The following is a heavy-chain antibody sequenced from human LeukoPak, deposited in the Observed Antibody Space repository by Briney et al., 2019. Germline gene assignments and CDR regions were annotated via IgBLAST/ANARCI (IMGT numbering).Heavy chain of an antibody. CDR2: ISYDGSNK. J-gene: IGHJ4*02. CDR3: AKDLWFGELSGGPFDY. CDR1: GFTFSSYG. V-gene: IGHV3-30*18. D-gene: IGHD3-10*01. Sequence: GGSLRLSCAASGFTFSSYGMHWVRQAPGKGLEWVAVISYDGSNKYYADSVKGRFTISRGNSKNTLYLQMNSLRAEDTAVYYCAKDLWFGELSGGPFDYWGQGTLVTVSS.